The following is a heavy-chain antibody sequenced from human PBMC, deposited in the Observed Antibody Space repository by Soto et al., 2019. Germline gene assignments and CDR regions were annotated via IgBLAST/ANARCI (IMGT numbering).Heavy chain of an antibody. V-gene: IGHV4-59*01. CDR2: IYYSGST. J-gene: IGHJ4*02. D-gene: IGHD6-6*01. CDR1: GGSISSYH. Sequence: SETLSLTCTVSGGSISSYHWSSLRQPSGKGLEWIGHIYYSGSTNYNPSLKSRVTISVDTSKNQFSLKLSSVTAADTAVYYCARGYSSSSPSEYWGRGTLGTVS. CDR3: ARGYSSSSPSEY.